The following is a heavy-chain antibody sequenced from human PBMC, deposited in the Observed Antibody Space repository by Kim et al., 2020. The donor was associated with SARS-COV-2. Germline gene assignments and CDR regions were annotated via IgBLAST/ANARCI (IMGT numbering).Heavy chain of an antibody. V-gene: IGHV3-74*01. CDR1: GFTFSSYW. J-gene: IGHJ6*02. CDR2: INSDGSST. D-gene: IGHD6-19*01. Sequence: GGSLRLSCAASGFTFSSYWMHWVRQAPGKGLVWVSRINSDGSSTSYADSVKGRFTISRDNAKNTLYLQMNSLRAKDTAVYYCAREVGSNSSGWYWTRPQLYYYYGMDVWGQGTTVTVSS. CDR3: AREVGSNSSGWYWTRPQLYYYYGMDV.